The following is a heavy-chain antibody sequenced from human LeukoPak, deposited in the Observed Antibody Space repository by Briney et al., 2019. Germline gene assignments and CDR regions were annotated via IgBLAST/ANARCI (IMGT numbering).Heavy chain of an antibody. D-gene: IGHD2-2*01. CDR1: GFTFDSYA. CDR2: SSGSGGST. CDR3: ATRGYCSTTTCYAPQP. J-gene: IGHJ5*02. V-gene: IGHV3-23*01. Sequence: GGSLRLSCAASGFTFDSYAMSWVRQAPGKGLEWVSGSSGSGGSTYYANSVKGRFTISRDNSKNTLYLQMNSLRVEDTAVYYCATRGYCSTTTCYAPQPWGQGTLVTVSS.